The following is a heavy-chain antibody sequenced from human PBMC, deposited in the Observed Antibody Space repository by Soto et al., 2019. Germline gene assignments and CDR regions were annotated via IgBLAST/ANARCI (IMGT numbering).Heavy chain of an antibody. J-gene: IGHJ4*02. D-gene: IGHD6-13*01. CDR1: GGSFSGYS. CDR3: ARGQKGYSSSWYVD. CDR2: ISHSGST. V-gene: IGHV4-34*01. Sequence: QVQLQQWGAGLLKPSETLSLTCAVYGGSFSGYSWSWIRQPPEKGLEWFGEISHSGSTNYNPSLKSRVTISVDTSKNQFSLKLTSVTAADTAVYYCARGQKGYSSSWYVDWGQGTLVTVSS.